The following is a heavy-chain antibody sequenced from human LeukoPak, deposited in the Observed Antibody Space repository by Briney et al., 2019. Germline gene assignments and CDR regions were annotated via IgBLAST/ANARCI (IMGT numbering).Heavy chain of an antibody. CDR1: GFTFRSYE. CDR3: ARDSYYYDSSGLITEYFQH. CDR2: ISSSGSTI. V-gene: IGHV3-48*03. J-gene: IGHJ1*01. D-gene: IGHD3-22*01. Sequence: GGSLRLSCAASGFTFRSYEMNWVRQAPGKGLEWVSYISSSGSTIYYADSVKGRFTISRDNAKNSLYLQMNSLRAEDTAVYYCARDSYYYDSSGLITEYFQHWGQGTLVTVSS.